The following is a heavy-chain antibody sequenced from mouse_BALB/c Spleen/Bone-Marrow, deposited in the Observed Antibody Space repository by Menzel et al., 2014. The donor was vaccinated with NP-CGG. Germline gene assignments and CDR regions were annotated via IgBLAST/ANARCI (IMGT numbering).Heavy chain of an antibody. CDR3: ARRGEYYGAMDY. D-gene: IGHD1-1*01. CDR2: INPTNGRS. J-gene: IGHJ4*01. CDR1: GYTFNNYW. Sequence: QVQLQQSGAELVKPGASVKLSCRASGYTFNNYWMHWVKQRPGQGLEWIGEINPTNGRSNYNEKFKRKATLTVDKSSSAAYMQLSSLTSEDSAVYYCARRGEYYGAMDYWGQGTSATVSS. V-gene: IGHV1S81*02.